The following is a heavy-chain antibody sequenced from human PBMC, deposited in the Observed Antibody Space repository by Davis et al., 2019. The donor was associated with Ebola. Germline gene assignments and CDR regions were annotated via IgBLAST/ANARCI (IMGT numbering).Heavy chain of an antibody. D-gene: IGHD5-12*01. Sequence: PGGSLRLSCAASGFTFSDYYMSWIRQAPGKGLEWVSSISSSSSYIYYADSVKGRFTISRDNAKNSLYLQMNSLRAEDTAVYYCARVQAYSGYEVAATLDAFDIWGQGTMVTVSS. J-gene: IGHJ3*02. CDR2: ISSSSSYI. CDR3: ARVQAYSGYEVAATLDAFDI. V-gene: IGHV3-11*06. CDR1: GFTFSDYY.